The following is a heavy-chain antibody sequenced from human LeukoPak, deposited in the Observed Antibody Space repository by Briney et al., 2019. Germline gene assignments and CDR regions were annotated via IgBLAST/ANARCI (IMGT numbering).Heavy chain of an antibody. CDR2: INHSGST. V-gene: IGHV4-34*01. J-gene: IGHJ5*02. CDR3: ARAPYYDFWSSYPTKLRANWFDP. CDR1: GVSFSGHY. Sequence: PSETLSLTCAVYGVSFSGHYWSWIRQPPGKGLEWIGEINHSGSTNYNPSLKSRVTISVDTSKSQFSLKLSSVTAADTAVYYCARAPYYDFWSSYPTKLRANWFDPWGQGTLVTVSS. D-gene: IGHD3-3*01.